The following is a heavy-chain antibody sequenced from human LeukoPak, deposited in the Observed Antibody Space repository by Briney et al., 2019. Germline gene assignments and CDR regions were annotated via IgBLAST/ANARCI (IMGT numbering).Heavy chain of an antibody. D-gene: IGHD1-1*01. CDR3: VRESRPGGAMGLYHNLDY. J-gene: IGHJ4*02. V-gene: IGHV3-7*01. Sequence: GGSLRLSCVASGFTFSDFWMTWVRQTPGKGLEWVANIKEDGTEKNLVDSVKGRFTISRDNTKNLLFLEMNNLRGDDTAIYYCVRESRPGGAMGLYHNLDYWGQGTLVAVSS. CDR1: GFTFSDFW. CDR2: IKEDGTEK.